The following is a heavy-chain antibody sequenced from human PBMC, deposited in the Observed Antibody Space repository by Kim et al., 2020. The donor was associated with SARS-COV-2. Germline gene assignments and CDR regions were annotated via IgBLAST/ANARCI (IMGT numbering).Heavy chain of an antibody. J-gene: IGHJ1*01. Sequence: GGSLRLSCTTSGFTFSGYAMSWVRQAPGKGLEWVSSINGSDGTTYYADSVKGRFTISRDNSKNTLYLQMSTLRADDTAVYYCMKGGWGSLWDHWGEVAL. D-gene: IGHD3-16*02. V-gene: IGHV3-23*01. CDR2: INGSDGTT. CDR1: GFTFSGYA. CDR3: MKGGWGSLWDH.